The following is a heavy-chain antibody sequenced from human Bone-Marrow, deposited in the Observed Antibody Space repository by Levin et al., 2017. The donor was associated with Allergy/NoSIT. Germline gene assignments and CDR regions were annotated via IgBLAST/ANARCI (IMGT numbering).Heavy chain of an antibody. CDR2: ISGSGGRI. CDR3: ASNSYGSFYNGLDV. CDR1: GFTFNTYG. J-gene: IGHJ6*02. D-gene: IGHD5-18*01. V-gene: IGHV3-23*01. Sequence: PGESLKISCAASGFTFNTYGMSWVRQAPGKGLEWVSAISGSGGRIDYADSVKGRFTISRDNSKNTLYLQMNSLRAEDTAVYYCASNSYGSFYNGLDVWGQGTTVTVSS.